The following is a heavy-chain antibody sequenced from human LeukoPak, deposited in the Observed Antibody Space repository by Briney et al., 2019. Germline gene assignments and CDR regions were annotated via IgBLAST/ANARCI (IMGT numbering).Heavy chain of an antibody. J-gene: IGHJ6*03. CDR1: QFTFSRFA. V-gene: IGHV3-23*01. CDR2: LSGSGTAT. CDR3: AKHLGSHSFLFYYMDV. D-gene: IGHD2-21*01. Sequence: GGSLSPSCEASQFTFSRFAMSWIRQAPGTGLEWVSTLSGSGTATYYADSVKGRFTTSRDNSKDTLYLQMDNLRADDTAVYYCAKHLGSHSFLFYYMDVWGTGTSVIVSS.